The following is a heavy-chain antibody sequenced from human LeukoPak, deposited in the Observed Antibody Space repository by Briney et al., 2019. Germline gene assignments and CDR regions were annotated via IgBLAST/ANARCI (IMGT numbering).Heavy chain of an antibody. CDR1: GFTVSSNY. Sequence: PGGSLRLSCAASGFTVSSNYMSWVRQAPGKGLEWVSVIYSGGSTYYADSVKGRFTISRDNSKNTLYLQMNSLRAEDTAVYYCARGIATGYYYYYGMDVWGQGTTVTVSS. CDR2: IYSGGST. D-gene: IGHD6-13*01. J-gene: IGHJ6*02. CDR3: ARGIATGYYYYYGMDV. V-gene: IGHV3-53*01.